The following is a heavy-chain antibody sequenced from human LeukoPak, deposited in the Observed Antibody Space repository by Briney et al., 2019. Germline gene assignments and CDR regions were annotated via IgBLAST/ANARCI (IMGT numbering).Heavy chain of an antibody. D-gene: IGHD2/OR15-2a*01. CDR3: ARDRYFNLRYYYYYYMDV. Sequence: SETLSLTCTVSGGSISSYYCSWIRQPAGKGLEWIGRIYTSGSTNYNPSLKSRVTMSVDTSKNQFSLKLSSVTAADTAVYYCARDRYFNLRYYYYYYMDVWGKGTTVTVSS. V-gene: IGHV4-4*07. J-gene: IGHJ6*03. CDR1: GGSISSYY. CDR2: IYTSGST.